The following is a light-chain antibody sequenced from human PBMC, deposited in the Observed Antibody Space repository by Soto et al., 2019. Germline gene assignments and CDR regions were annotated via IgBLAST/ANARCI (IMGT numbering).Light chain of an antibody. Sequence: QSALTQPASVSGSPGQSITISCTGTSSDVGGYNYVSWYQQHPGKAPKLMIYDVSNRHSGVSNRFSGSKSGNTASLTISGLQAEDEADYYCSSYTRSSTLYVVFAGGTKLTVL. CDR3: SSYTRSSTLYVV. CDR2: DVS. V-gene: IGLV2-14*01. CDR1: SSDVGGYNY. J-gene: IGLJ2*01.